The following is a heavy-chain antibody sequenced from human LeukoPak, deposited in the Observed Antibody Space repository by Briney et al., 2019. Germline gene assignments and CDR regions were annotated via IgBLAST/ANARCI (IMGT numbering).Heavy chain of an antibody. CDR2: IKQDGSET. Sequence: GGSLRHSCAASGFTFSNYWMSWVRRAPGKGLEWVANIKQDGSETYYVDSVRGRFTISRDNAKKSLYLQMNSLRAEDTAVYYCVRDFCGAYRVDYFDYWSQGTLVTVSS. V-gene: IGHV3-7*01. J-gene: IGHJ4*02. CDR1: GFTFSNYW. D-gene: IGHD3-16*01. CDR3: VRDFCGAYRVDYFDY.